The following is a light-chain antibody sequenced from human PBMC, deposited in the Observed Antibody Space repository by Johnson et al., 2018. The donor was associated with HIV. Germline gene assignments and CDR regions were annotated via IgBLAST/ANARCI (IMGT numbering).Light chain of an antibody. V-gene: IGLV1-51*02. Sequence: QSVLTQPPSVSAAPGQKVTISCSGSSSNIGNKYVSWYQQLPGTAPKVLIYENNKRPSGIADRFSGSKSGTSATLGITGLQTGDEADYYCGTWDSSLSAHYVVGTGTKVTVL. CDR3: GTWDSSLSAHYV. J-gene: IGLJ1*01. CDR1: SSNIGNKY. CDR2: ENN.